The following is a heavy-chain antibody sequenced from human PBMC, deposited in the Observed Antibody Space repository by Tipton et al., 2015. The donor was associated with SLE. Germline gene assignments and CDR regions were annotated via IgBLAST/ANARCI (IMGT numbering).Heavy chain of an antibody. Sequence: SLRLSCAASGFTFSDYYMNWIRQAPGKGLEWVAYISSGGSTIYYADSVKGRFTISRDNAKKSLYLQMNSLRAEDSAVYYCARGFERFAVNNGGMDVWGQGTTVTVSS. V-gene: IGHV3-11*04. J-gene: IGHJ6*02. D-gene: IGHD1/OR15-1a*01. CDR3: ARGFERFAVNNGGMDV. CDR2: ISSGGSTI. CDR1: GFTFSDYY.